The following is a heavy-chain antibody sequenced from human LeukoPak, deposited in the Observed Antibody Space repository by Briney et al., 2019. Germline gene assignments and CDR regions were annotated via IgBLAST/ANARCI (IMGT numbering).Heavy chain of an antibody. Sequence: PSETLSLTCTVSGGSISSYYWSWIRQPPGKGLEWIGYIYYSGSTNYNPSLKSRVTISVDTSKNQFSLKLSSVTAADTAVYYCARLDTDSADPIDYWGQGTLVTVSS. CDR1: GGSISSYY. CDR3: ARLDTDSADPIDY. J-gene: IGHJ4*02. D-gene: IGHD4-17*01. V-gene: IGHV4-59*01. CDR2: IYYSGST.